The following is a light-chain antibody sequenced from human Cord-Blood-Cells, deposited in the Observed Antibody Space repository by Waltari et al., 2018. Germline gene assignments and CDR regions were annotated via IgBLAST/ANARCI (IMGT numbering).Light chain of an antibody. CDR2: DAS. J-gene: IGKJ2*01. V-gene: IGKV1-5*01. CDR3: QQYNSYSPYT. Sequence: DIQMTQSPSTLSASVGDRVTITSRASQSISSWLAWYQQKPGKAPKLLIYDASRLVSGVPSRFSGSGSGTEFTLTISSLQPDDFATYYCQQYNSYSPYTFGQGTKLEIK. CDR1: QSISSW.